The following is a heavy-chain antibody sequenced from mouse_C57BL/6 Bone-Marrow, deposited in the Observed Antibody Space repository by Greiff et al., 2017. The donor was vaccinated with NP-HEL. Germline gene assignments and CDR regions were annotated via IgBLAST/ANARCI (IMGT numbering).Heavy chain of an antibody. CDR2: IYIGNGYT. CDR1: GYTFTSYG. V-gene: IGHV1-58*01. D-gene: IGHD1-1*01. J-gene: IGHJ3*01. Sequence: EVKLMESGAELVRPGSSVKMSCKTSGYTFTSYGINWVKQRPGQGLEWIGYIYIGNGYTEYNEKFKGKATLTSYTSSSTAYMQLSILTSEDSAIYFCARRREYYPFAYWGQGTLVTVSA. CDR3: ARRREYYPFAY.